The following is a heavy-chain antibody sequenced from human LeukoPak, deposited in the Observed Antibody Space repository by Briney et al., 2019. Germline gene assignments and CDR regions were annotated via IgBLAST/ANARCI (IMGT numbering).Heavy chain of an antibody. J-gene: IGHJ4*02. CDR2: ISYSSSAI. CDR3: ATYSGYDRIFDY. V-gene: IGHV3-48*02. Sequence: GGSLRLSCAASGFTFSSYSMTWVRQAPGKGLEWVSYISYSSSAIYYADSVKGRFTISRDNAKNSLYLQMDSLRDEDTAVYYCATYSGYDRIFDYWGQGTLVTVSS. CDR1: GFTFSSYS. D-gene: IGHD5-12*01.